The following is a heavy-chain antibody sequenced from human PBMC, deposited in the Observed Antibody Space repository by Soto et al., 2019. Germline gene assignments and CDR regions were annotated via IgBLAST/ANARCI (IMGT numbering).Heavy chain of an antibody. V-gene: IGHV3-23*01. CDR3: AKSRSITIFGVAAGGAFDI. J-gene: IGHJ3*02. Sequence: EVQLLESGGGLVQPGGSLRLSFAASGLTFSSYAMSWVRHAPGKGLEWVSAISGSGGSTYYSDSVKGRFTISRDNSKNTLYLQMNSLRAEDTAVYYCAKSRSITIFGVAAGGAFDIWGQGTMVTVSS. CDR1: GLTFSSYA. CDR2: ISGSGGST. D-gene: IGHD3-3*01.